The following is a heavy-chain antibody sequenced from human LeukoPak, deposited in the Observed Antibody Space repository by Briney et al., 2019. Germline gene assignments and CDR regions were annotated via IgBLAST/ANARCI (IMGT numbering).Heavy chain of an antibody. V-gene: IGHV3-49*04. CDR3: TSVYDSSSYYHSGVDY. Sequence: GRSLTLSCTASGLTFGDYAMSWVRQAPGKRLEWVGFIRSKAFRGRTQYAASVKGRFTISRDDSKSIAYLQVNSLKTEDTAVYYCTSVYDSSSYYHSGVDYWGQGTLVTVSS. J-gene: IGHJ4*02. CDR1: GLTFGDYA. D-gene: IGHD3-22*01. CDR2: IRSKAFRGRT.